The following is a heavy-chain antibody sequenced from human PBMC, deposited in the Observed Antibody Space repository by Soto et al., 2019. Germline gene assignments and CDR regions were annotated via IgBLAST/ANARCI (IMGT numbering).Heavy chain of an antibody. D-gene: IGHD3-9*01. V-gene: IGHV3-7*01. CDR1: GFTFSSYW. CDR2: IKQDGSEK. J-gene: IGHJ6*03. CDR3: ARDSYDILTGYPSNYYYYMDV. Sequence: GGSLRLSCAASGFTFSSYWMSWVRQAPGKGLEWVANIKQDGSEKYYVDSVKGRFTISRDNAQNSLYLQMNSLRAEDTAVYYCARDSYDILTGYPSNYYYYMDVWGKGTTVTVSS.